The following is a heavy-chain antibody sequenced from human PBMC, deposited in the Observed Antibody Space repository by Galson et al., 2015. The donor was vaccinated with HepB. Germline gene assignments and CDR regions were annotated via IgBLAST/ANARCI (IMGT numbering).Heavy chain of an antibody. Sequence: CAISGDSVSRDTVGWNWIRQSPSRGLEWLGRTYYRSKWYSDYAMSVKSRIIINADSSTNQFFLQLNSVAPEDTAVYYCTRVAHLGRGMNVWGQGTTVTV. V-gene: IGHV6-1*01. CDR2: TYYRSKWYS. J-gene: IGHJ6*02. CDR3: TRVAHLGRGMNV. CDR1: GDSVSRDTVG. D-gene: IGHD3-10*01.